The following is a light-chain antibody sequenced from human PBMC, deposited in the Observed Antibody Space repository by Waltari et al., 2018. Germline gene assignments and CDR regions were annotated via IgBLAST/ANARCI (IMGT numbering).Light chain of an antibody. CDR3: HQYDRSPWT. V-gene: IGKV1-33*01. CDR1: QDISNY. J-gene: IGKJ1*01. Sequence: DIQMTQSPSSLSASVGDRVTITCQASQDISNYVSWYQHKPGKAPSLLIYDASNLEAGVSSRFSGSGSGTDFTLTISRLEPEDFAVFYCHQYDRSPWTFGQGTKVEF. CDR2: DAS.